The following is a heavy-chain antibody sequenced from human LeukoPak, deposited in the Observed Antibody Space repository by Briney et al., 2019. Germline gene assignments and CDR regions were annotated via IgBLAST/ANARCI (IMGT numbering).Heavy chain of an antibody. V-gene: IGHV3-23*01. CDR2: ISGSGGST. CDR3: AKGPPRLWLYLVDY. CDR1: GFTFSSYA. D-gene: IGHD5-18*01. Sequence: GGSLRLSCVASGFTFSSYAMSWVRQAPGKGLEWVSAISGSGGSTYYADSVKGRFTISRDNSKNTLYLQMNSLRAEDTAVYYCAKGPPRLWLYLVDYWGQGTLVTVSS. J-gene: IGHJ4*02.